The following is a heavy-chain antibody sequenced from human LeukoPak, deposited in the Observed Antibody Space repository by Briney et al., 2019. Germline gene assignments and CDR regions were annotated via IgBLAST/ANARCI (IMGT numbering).Heavy chain of an antibody. J-gene: IGHJ3*02. V-gene: IGHV3-53*01. CDR2: IYRDGST. D-gene: IGHD1-26*01. Sequence: GGSLRLSCAASGFIFSNNYMNWVRQAPGKGLEWVSIIYRDGSTYYSDSVQGRFTVYRDNSQNTLYLQMHSLRTEDTAIYYCAKDVVGAEGSFEMWGQGTMVTVSS. CDR1: GFIFSNNY. CDR3: AKDVVGAEGSFEM.